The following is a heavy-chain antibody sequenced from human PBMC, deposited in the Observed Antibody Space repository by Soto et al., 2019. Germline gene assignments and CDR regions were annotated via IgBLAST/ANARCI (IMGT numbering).Heavy chain of an antibody. CDR2: IYYSGST. J-gene: IGHJ4*02. CDR3: ARQVLIYYFDY. V-gene: IGHV4-39*01. Sequence: LSLTCSVSGGSMSSSRYNWGWIRQSPGKGLEWIGSIYYSGSTYYNSALKSRVTISVDTSKNQFSLKLSSVTVADTAVYYCARQVLIYYFDYWGQGTLVTVSS. CDR1: GGSMSSSRYN. D-gene: IGHD2-2*01.